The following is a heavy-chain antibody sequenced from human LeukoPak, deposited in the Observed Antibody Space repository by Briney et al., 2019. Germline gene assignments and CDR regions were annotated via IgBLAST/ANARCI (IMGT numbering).Heavy chain of an antibody. Sequence: GRSLRLSCEASGFIFSMYGMHWVRQAPGKGLEWVAVISDDGSRRYFANSVKGRFTMSKDNSKNTVYLQMNSLRPDDTAVYFCAKDRAGAADYWGQGTRVIVSS. CDR3: AKDRAGAADY. V-gene: IGHV3-30*18. D-gene: IGHD6-19*01. CDR1: GFIFSMYG. CDR2: ISDDGSRR. J-gene: IGHJ4*02.